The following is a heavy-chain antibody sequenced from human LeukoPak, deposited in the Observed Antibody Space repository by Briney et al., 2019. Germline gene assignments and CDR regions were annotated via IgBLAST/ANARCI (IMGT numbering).Heavy chain of an antibody. Sequence: SETLSLTCTVSGSMYNYYWSWIRQPPGKGLERIGYIHYNGITNYNPSLKTRVTMSLDTSKNQVSLNLNSVTAADTAVYYCARHISSGGTYAHFDYWGQGTLVTVSS. CDR2: IHYNGIT. V-gene: IGHV4-59*08. J-gene: IGHJ4*02. CDR3: ARHISSGGTYAHFDY. CDR1: GSMYNYY. D-gene: IGHD1-26*01.